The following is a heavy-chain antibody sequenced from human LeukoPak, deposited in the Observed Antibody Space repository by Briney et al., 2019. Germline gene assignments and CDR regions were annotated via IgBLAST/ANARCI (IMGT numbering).Heavy chain of an antibody. D-gene: IGHD3-22*01. Sequence: ASVKASCKASGYTFTSYYMHWVRQAPGQGLEWMGWISAYNGNTNYAQKLQGRVTMTTDTSTSTAYMELRSLGSDDTAVYYCARTYYYDSSGYLGDWSQGTLVTVSS. CDR1: GYTFTSYY. J-gene: IGHJ4*02. V-gene: IGHV1-18*04. CDR2: ISAYNGNT. CDR3: ARTYYYDSSGYLGD.